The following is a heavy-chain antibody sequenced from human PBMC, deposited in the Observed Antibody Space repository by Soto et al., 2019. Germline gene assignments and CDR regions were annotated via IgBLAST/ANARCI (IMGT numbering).Heavy chain of an antibody. CDR2: VYHTGTT. CDR3: ARALVTDYNSRDYHYYFAMDV. Sequence: SQTLSLTCVFSGGPVSGDDLYWSWIRHLPGKGLEWIANVYHTGTTYYNPSLKSRVSMSVDTSQNQFSLILASVTAADTAVYYCARALVTDYNSRDYHYYFAMDVWGQGTSVTVS. D-gene: IGHD3-22*01. J-gene: IGHJ6*02. V-gene: IGHV4-31*02. CDR1: GGPVSGDDLY.